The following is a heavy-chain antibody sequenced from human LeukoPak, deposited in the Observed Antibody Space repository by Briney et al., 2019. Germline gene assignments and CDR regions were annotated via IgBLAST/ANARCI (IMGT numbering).Heavy chain of an antibody. CDR2: IYYSGST. V-gene: IGHV4-34*09. J-gene: IGHJ5*02. Sequence: SETLSLTCAVYGGSFSGYYWSWIRQPPGKGLEWIGYIYYSGSTYYNPSLKSRVTISVDTSKNQFSLKLSSVTAADTAVYYCARALYYYDSAGYLWFDPWGQGTLVTVSS. D-gene: IGHD3-22*01. CDR3: ARALYYYDSAGYLWFDP. CDR1: GGSFSGYY.